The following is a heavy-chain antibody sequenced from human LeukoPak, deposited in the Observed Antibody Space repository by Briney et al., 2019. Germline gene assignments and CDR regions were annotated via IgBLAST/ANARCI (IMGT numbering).Heavy chain of an antibody. CDR1: GFTVSSIY. J-gene: IGHJ3*02. V-gene: IGHV3-53*01. Sequence: GGSLRLSCAASGFTVSSIYMSWVRHAPGKGLEWVSDIYSGGTTYYADSVKGRFTISRDNSKNTLYLQKNSLRAEDTAVYYCARDLIVGGNHDAFDIWGQGTMVTVSS. CDR3: ARDLIVGGNHDAFDI. CDR2: IYSGGTT. D-gene: IGHD1-26*01.